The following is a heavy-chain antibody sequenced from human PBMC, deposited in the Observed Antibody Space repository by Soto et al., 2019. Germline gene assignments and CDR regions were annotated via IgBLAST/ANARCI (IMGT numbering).Heavy chain of an antibody. CDR1: GFTFSSYA. D-gene: IGHD3-3*01. CDR3: TRGAVLLEWLVPFDY. Sequence: PGGSLRLSCAASGFTFSSYAMSWVRQAPGKGLEWVSAISGSGGSTYYADSVKGRFTISRDNSKNTLYLQMNSLRAEDTAVYYCTRGAVLLEWLVPFDYWGQGTLVTVSS. CDR2: ISGSGGST. J-gene: IGHJ4*02. V-gene: IGHV3-23*01.